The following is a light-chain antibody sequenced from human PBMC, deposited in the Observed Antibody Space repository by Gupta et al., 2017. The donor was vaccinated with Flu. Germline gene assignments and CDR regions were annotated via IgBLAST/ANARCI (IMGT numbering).Light chain of an antibody. CDR1: QSVSSN. J-gene: IGKJ4*01. V-gene: IGKV3-15*01. Sequence: EIVMTQSPATLSVSPGERATLSCRASQSVSSNLAWYQQKPGQAPRLIIYGASTRATGIPARFSGSGSGTEFTLTSSSRQSEDCAVYYCQQYNNLLTFGGGTKVEIK. CDR3: QQYNNLLT. CDR2: GAS.